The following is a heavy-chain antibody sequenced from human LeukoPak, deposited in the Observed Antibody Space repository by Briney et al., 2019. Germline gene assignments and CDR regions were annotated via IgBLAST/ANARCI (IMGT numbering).Heavy chain of an antibody. Sequence: AASVKVSCKASGYTFTNYIISWVRQAPGQGLEWMGWINTDNGDTKYAQKLQGRVSMTTDTSTSTAYMELRSLRSDDTAFYYCARDGYFDYWGHGTLVTVFS. V-gene: IGHV1-18*04. J-gene: IGHJ4*01. CDR2: INTDNGDT. CDR3: ARDGYFDY. CDR1: GYTFTNYI.